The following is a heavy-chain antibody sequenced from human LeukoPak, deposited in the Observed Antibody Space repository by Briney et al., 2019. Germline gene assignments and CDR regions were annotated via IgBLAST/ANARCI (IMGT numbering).Heavy chain of an antibody. D-gene: IGHD2-21*02. CDR1: GFTFSSYW. Sequence: GGSLRLSCAASGFTFSSYWMSWVRQAPGKGLEWVANIKQDGSEKYYVDSVKGRFTISRDNAKNSLYLQMNSLRAEDTAVYYCARDGIVVVTADYYYMDVWGKGTTVTVSS. V-gene: IGHV3-7*01. J-gene: IGHJ6*03. CDR3: ARDGIVVVTADYYYMDV. CDR2: IKQDGSEK.